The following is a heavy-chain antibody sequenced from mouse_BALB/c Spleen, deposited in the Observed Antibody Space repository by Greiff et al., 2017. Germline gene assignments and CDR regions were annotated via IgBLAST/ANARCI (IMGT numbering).Heavy chain of an antibody. D-gene: IGHD2-3*01. V-gene: IGHV5-12-2*01. CDR1: VFTLSRYT. CDR2: ICNGGAMT. J-gene: IGHJ4*01. Sequence: EVKLMESVGGLVQPVGALKLSCAASVFTLSRYTMSCVCPTPEKRLEWVAYICNGGAMTYYPDTVKGRFTISRDNAKNTLYLKMSSLKSEDTAMYYCARHDGPYAMDYWGQGTSVTVSS. CDR3: ARHDGPYAMDY.